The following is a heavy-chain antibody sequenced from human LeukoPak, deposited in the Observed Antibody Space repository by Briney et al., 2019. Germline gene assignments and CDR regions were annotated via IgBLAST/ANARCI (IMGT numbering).Heavy chain of an antibody. D-gene: IGHD5-12*01. V-gene: IGHV3-21*01. CDR3: ARVRKYSGYYSWYFDL. CDR1: GFTFSSYS. J-gene: IGHJ2*01. Sequence: AGGSLRLSCAASGFTFSSYSMNWVRQAPGKGLEWVSSISSSSSYIYHADSVKGRFTISRDNAKNSLYLQMNSLRAEDTAVYYCARVRKYSGYYSWYFDLWGRGTLVTVSS. CDR2: ISSSSSYI.